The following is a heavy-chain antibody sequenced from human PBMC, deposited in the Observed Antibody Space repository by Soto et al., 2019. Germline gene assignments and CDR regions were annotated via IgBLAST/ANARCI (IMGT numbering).Heavy chain of an antibody. CDR3: AENGGFLEWLANFDY. CDR2: ISYDGSNK. J-gene: IGHJ4*02. CDR1: GFTFSSYG. D-gene: IGHD3-3*01. V-gene: IGHV3-30*18. Sequence: GGSLRLSCAPSGFTFSSYGMHWVRQAPGKGLEWVAVISYDGSNKYYADSVKGRFTISRDNSKKTLYLQMNSLRAVDTAVDYCAENGGFLEWLANFDYWRQGTLVTVAS.